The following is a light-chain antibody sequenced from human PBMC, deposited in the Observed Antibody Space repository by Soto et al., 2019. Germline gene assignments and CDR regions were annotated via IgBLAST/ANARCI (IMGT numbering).Light chain of an antibody. Sequence: DIQMTQSPSAMSVSIGDRVTITCRASQAISSYLAWFQQKSGKVPTRLIYDASTLQSGVPSRFSGSGSGTDFTLTITNVQPEDVATYFCLQHDRYPYSFDQGTKL. V-gene: IGKV1-17*03. CDR2: DAS. CDR1: QAISSY. J-gene: IGKJ2*03. CDR3: LQHDRYPYS.